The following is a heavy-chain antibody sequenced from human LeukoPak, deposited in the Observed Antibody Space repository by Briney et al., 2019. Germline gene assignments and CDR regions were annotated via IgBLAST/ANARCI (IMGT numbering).Heavy chain of an antibody. Sequence: ASVKVSCTASGYTFTSYAMHWVRQAPGQRLEWMGWINAGNGNTKYSQKFQGRVTITRDTSASTAYMELSSLRSEDTAVYYCARVKVTMVRGVIITLDYFDYWGQGTLVTVSS. CDR2: INAGNGNT. CDR3: ARVKVTMVRGVIITLDYFDY. CDR1: GYTFTSYA. V-gene: IGHV1-3*01. D-gene: IGHD3-10*01. J-gene: IGHJ4*02.